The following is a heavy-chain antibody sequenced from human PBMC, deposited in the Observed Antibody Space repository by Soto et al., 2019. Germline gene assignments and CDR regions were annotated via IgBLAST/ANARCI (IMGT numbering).Heavy chain of an antibody. CDR1: GGSISSDDYY. Sequence: QVKLQEPGPGLVKPSQTLSLTCTVSGGSISSDDYYWSWIRQPPGKGLEWSGYIYSSGSTYYNPSLKSLVTIAEDSSESQFTQKLSSVTDADTAVYYCASSNYADSSCYYPLDYWGQGTLVTVSS. CDR3: ASSNYADSSCYYPLDY. D-gene: IGHD3-22*01. V-gene: IGHV4-30-4*01. J-gene: IGHJ4*02. CDR2: IYSSGST.